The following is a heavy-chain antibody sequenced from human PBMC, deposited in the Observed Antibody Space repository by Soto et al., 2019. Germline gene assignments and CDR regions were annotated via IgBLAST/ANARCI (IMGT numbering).Heavy chain of an antibody. CDR2: ISHSGNT. D-gene: IGHD2-15*01. CDR1: GVSVSSGSNH. V-gene: IGHV4-61*01. J-gene: IGHJ3*02. CDR3: AITDPTRAFDI. Sequence: SETLSLTCTVSGVSVSSGSNHWSWIRQPPGKGLEWIGYISHSGNTDYSSSLKSRVTISVDTSKNQFSLKLSSVTAADTAVYYCAITDPTRAFDIWGQGTMVTVSS.